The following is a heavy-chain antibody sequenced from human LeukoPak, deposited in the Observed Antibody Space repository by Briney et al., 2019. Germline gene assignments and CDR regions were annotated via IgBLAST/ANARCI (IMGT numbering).Heavy chain of an antibody. CDR1: GFSFSTYA. J-gene: IGHJ4*02. CDR2: ISGSGVDT. CDR3: ASGTYRLGDY. D-gene: IGHD3-10*01. Sequence: PGGSLRLSCAASGFSFSTYAMSWVRQAPGKGLEWVSGISGSGVDTHHADSVKGRFRISRDNSKNTLYLQLNSLRAEDTAVYYCASGTYRLGDYWGLGTLVTVSS. V-gene: IGHV3-23*01.